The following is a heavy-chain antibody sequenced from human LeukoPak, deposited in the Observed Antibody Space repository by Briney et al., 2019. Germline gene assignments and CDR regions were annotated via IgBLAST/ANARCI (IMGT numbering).Heavy chain of an antibody. D-gene: IGHD6-13*01. Sequence: SQTLSLTCTVSGGSISSGDYYWSWIRQPPGKGLEWIGYIYYSGSTYYNPSLKSRVTVSVDTSKNQFSLKLSSVTAADTAVYYCAREGSSWPIDYWGQGTLVTVSS. CDR3: AREGSSWPIDY. J-gene: IGHJ4*02. CDR1: GGSISSGDYY. V-gene: IGHV4-30-4*08. CDR2: IYYSGST.